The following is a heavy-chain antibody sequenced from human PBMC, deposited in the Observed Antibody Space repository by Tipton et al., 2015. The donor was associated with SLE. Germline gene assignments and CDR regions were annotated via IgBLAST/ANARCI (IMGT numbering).Heavy chain of an antibody. CDR3: ARGGGAGSDGMEV. CDR2: INHSGST. J-gene: IGHJ6*02. D-gene: IGHD3-10*01. V-gene: IGHV4-34*01. Sequence: TLSLTCAVYGGSFRGYYWSWIRQPPGKGLEWIGEINHSGSTNYNPSLKSRVTISVDTSKNQTSLMLSSVTAADTAVYYCARGGGAGSDGMEVWGQGTTVTVSS. CDR1: GGSFRGYY.